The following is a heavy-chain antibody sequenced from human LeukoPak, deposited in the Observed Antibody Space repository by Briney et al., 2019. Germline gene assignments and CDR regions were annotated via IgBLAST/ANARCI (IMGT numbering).Heavy chain of an antibody. CDR3: ASELVVPGYYYYMDV. J-gene: IGHJ6*03. CDR1: GFTVSSNY. D-gene: IGHD2-15*01. Sequence: GGSLRLSCAASGFTVSSNYMSWVRQAPGKGLEWVSVIYSGGSTYYADSVEGRFTISRDNAKNSLYLQMNSLRAEDTAVYYCASELVVPGYYYYMDVWGKGTTVTVSS. V-gene: IGHV3-66*01. CDR2: IYSGGST.